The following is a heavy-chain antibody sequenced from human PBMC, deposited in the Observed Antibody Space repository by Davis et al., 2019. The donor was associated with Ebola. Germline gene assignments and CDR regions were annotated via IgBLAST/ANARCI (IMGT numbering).Heavy chain of an antibody. D-gene: IGHD5-24*01. CDR3: ASYND. V-gene: IGHV3-48*03. CDR1: GFTFSSYD. CDR2: ISSSGNTI. J-gene: IGHJ4*02. Sequence: GASLKTSCAASGFTFSSYDMNWVRQAPGKGLEWVSYISSSGNTIYYADSVKGRCTIHRDSSKNTLYLQISSLRAEDTATYYCASYNDWGQGTLVTVSS.